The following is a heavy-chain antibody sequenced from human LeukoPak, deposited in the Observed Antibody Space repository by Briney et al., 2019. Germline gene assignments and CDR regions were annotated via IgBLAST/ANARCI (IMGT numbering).Heavy chain of an antibody. Sequence: PSETLSLTCIISGGSISSYYRSWIRQPPGKGLEWIGYISYSGSTDYNPSLKSRVTISVDTSKNQFSLNLSSVTAADTAVYYCARARDYGANSGYYYYYYYMDVWGKGTTVTISS. CDR3: ARARDYGANSGYYYYYYYMDV. V-gene: IGHV4-59*01. CDR2: ISYSGST. D-gene: IGHD4-23*01. CDR1: GGSISSYY. J-gene: IGHJ6*03.